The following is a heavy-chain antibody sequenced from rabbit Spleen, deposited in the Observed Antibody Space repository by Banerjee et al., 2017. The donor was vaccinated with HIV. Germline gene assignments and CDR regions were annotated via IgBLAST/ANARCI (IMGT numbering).Heavy chain of an antibody. D-gene: IGHD8-1*01. CDR2: IAGSSSDFT. Sequence: QSLEESGGDLVKPGASLTLTCTASGFSFSSRYYMCWVRQAPGKGLEWISCIAGSSSDFTYSASWAKGRFTISKTSSTTVTLQMTSLTAADMATYFCARDTGSSFSSYGMDLWGPGTLVTVS. CDR3: ARDTGSSFSSYGMDL. J-gene: IGHJ6*01. V-gene: IGHV1S40*01. CDR1: GFSFSSRYY.